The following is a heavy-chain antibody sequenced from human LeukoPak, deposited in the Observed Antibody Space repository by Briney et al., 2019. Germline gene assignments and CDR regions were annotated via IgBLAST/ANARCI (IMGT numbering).Heavy chain of an antibody. CDR1: GFTFSNYW. CDR2: IYVDGRTT. CDR3: IKDFRSADL. J-gene: IGHJ5*02. V-gene: IGHV3-74*01. Sequence: PGGSLRLSCVASGFTFSNYWMHWVRHPPGKGLVWVSRIYVDGRTTNYADSVKGRFTISRDNAKNTVYLEMNSLSVEDTATYYCIKDFRSADLWGQGPLVTVTS.